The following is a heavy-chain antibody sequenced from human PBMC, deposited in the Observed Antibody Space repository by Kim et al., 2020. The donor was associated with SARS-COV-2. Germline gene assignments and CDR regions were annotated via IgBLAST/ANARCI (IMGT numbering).Heavy chain of an antibody. CDR2: K. J-gene: IGHJ4*02. D-gene: IGHD1-20*01. V-gene: IGHV2-70*01. Sequence: KYYSTSLKTRLTISQDTSNNQVVLTMTNMDPVDTATYYCARSGPQVCLDYWGQGTLVTVSS. CDR3: ARSGPQVCLDY.